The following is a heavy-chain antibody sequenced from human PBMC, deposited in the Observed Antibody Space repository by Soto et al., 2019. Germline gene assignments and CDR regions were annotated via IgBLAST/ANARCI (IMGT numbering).Heavy chain of an antibody. CDR2: ISAYNGNT. CDR1: GYTFTSYG. J-gene: IGHJ5*02. Sequence: QVQLVQSGAEVKKPGASVKVSCKASGYTFTSYGISWVRQAPGQGLEWMGWISAYNGNTNYAQKLQGRVTMTTDTTTSTAYMQLRSLRPDYTAVYYLAGVLRYSRSFNQGGMKHNWFDPWGQGTLVAVSS. D-gene: IGHD6-6*01. V-gene: IGHV1-18*01. CDR3: AGVLRYSRSFNQGGMKHNWFDP.